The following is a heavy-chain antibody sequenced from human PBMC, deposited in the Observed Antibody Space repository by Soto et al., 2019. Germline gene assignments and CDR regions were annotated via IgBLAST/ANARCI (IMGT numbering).Heavy chain of an antibody. CDR2: IYYSGST. V-gene: IGHV4-59*01. CDR1: GGSISSYY. CDR3: ARSGYCSSTSCYDYYYGVDV. J-gene: IGHJ6*02. Sequence: SETLSLTCTVSGGSISSYYWSWIRQPPGKGLEWIGYIYYSGSTNYNPSLKSRVTISVDTSKNQFSLKLSSVTAADTAVYYCARSGYCSSTSCYDYYYGVDVWGQGTTVTVSS. D-gene: IGHD2-2*01.